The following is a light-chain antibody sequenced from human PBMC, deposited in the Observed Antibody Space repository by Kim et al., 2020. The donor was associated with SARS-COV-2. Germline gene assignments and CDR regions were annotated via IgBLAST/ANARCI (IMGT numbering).Light chain of an antibody. Sequence: QSALTQPPSVSGSPGQSVTISCTGTSSDVGSYNHVSWYQQPPGTAPKLMIYEVSNRPSGVPDRFSGSKSGNTASLTISGLQAEDEADYYCCSFTTSTTYVFGTGTKVTVL. J-gene: IGLJ1*01. CDR1: SSDVGSYNH. CDR2: EVS. V-gene: IGLV2-18*02. CDR3: CSFTTSTTYV.